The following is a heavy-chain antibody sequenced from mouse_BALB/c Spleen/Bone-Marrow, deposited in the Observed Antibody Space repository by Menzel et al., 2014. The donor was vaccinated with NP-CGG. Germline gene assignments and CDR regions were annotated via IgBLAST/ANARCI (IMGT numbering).Heavy chain of an antibody. J-gene: IGHJ4*01. CDR1: GYTFTSYT. V-gene: IGHV1-4*01. CDR2: INPSSNYT. CDR3: ARSMIIYFAMDH. Sequence: VQLRQSGAELARPGHSLKMSCRTSGYTFTSYTVHWIKQRPGQGLEWIGYINPSSNYTNYNQKFKDKATLTADKSSNTAYMQLSSLTSEDSAVYYCARSMIIYFAMDHRRQGTSVSPSS. D-gene: IGHD2-3*01.